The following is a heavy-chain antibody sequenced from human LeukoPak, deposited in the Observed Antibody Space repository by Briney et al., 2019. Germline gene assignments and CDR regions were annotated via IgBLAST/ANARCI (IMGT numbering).Heavy chain of an antibody. V-gene: IGHV3-66*01. CDR1: GFTVSSNY. D-gene: IGHD4-17*01. J-gene: IGHJ4*02. Sequence: GGSLRLSCAASGFTVSSNYMSWVRQAPGKGLEWVSVIYSGGSTYYADSVKGRFTISRDNSKNTLYLQMNSLRAEDTAVYYCASGHDYGDSRLDYWGQETLVTVSS. CDR3: ASGHDYGDSRLDY. CDR2: IYSGGST.